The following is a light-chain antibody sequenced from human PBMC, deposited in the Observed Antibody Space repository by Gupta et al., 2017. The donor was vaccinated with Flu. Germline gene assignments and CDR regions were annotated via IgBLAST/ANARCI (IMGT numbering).Light chain of an antibody. CDR2: GAS. V-gene: IGKV1-27*01. CDR3: QKYDSAPRT. J-gene: IGKJ1*01. CDR1: RGISNY. Sequence: GDRVTITCRASRGISNYLAWYQQKPGKPPKILIYGASTLQSGVPFRFSGSGSVTDFTLTISSLQPEDVATYYCQKYDSAPRTFGRGTKVEIK.